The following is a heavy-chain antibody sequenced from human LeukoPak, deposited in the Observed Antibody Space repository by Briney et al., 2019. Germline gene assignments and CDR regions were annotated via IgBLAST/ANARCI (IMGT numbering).Heavy chain of an antibody. CDR2: LIPNSGGT. J-gene: IGHJ3*02. V-gene: IGHV1-2*02. CDR1: GYTFTGYY. D-gene: IGHD2-2*01. CDR3: ARANGGCSSIMCYEAFDI. Sequence: GASVKVSCKASGYTFTGYYIHWVRQAPGQGLEWMGWLIPNSGGTNYAQKFQGRVTMTRDTSISTAYMELSSLRSDDTAVYYCARANGGCSSIMCYEAFDIWGQGTMVSVSS.